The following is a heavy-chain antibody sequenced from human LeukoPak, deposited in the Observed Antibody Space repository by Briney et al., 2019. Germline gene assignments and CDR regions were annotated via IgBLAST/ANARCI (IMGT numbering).Heavy chain of an antibody. J-gene: IGHJ4*02. CDR1: GYTFTSYG. Sequence: GASVKVSCKASGYTFTSYGISWVRQAPGQGLEWMGWISAYNGNTNYAQKLQGRVTMTTDTSTSTAYMELRSLRSDDTAVYYCARDFSPNYYDSSGYYDYWGQGTLVTVSS. V-gene: IGHV1-18*01. D-gene: IGHD3-22*01. CDR3: ARDFSPNYYDSSGYYDY. CDR2: ISAYNGNT.